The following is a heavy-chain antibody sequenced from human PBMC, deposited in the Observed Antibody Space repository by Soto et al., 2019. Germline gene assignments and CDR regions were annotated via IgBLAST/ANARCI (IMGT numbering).Heavy chain of an antibody. CDR2: ISAYNGNT. V-gene: IGHV1-18*01. J-gene: IGHJ4*02. CDR1: GYTFTNFC. CDR3: ARDRSSSEY. Sequence: ASVKVSCKASGYTFTNFCISWVRQAPGQGLEWMGWISAYNGNTNYAQKFQDRVTMTTDTSTNTAYMELRSLRSDDTALYYCARDRSSSEYWGQGTLVTVSS. D-gene: IGHD6-13*01.